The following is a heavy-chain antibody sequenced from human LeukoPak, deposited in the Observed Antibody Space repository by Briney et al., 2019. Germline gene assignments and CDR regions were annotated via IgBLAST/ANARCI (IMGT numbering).Heavy chain of an antibody. CDR2: IKQDGSEK. Sequence: GGSLRLSCAASGFTFSSYWMSWVRQAPGKGLEGVANIKQDGSEKYYVDCVKGRFTISRDNAKNSLYLQMNSLRAEDTAVYYCARRRGSYSDDYWGQGTLVTVSS. CDR3: ARRRGSYSDDY. J-gene: IGHJ4*02. V-gene: IGHV3-7*01. CDR1: GFTFSSYW. D-gene: IGHD1-26*01.